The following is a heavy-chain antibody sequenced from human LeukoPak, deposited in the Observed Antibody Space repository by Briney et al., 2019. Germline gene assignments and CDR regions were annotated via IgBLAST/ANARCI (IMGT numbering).Heavy chain of an antibody. Sequence: ASVKVSCKASGYTFTSYGISWVRQAPGQGLEWMGWIIAYNGNTNYAQKLQGRVTMTTDTSTSTAYMELRSLRSDDTAVYYCASGMVNYHSSGWYFDYWGQGTLVTVSS. CDR3: ASGMVNYHSSGWYFDY. J-gene: IGHJ4*02. V-gene: IGHV1-18*01. CDR1: GYTFTSYG. D-gene: IGHD6-19*01. CDR2: IIAYNGNT.